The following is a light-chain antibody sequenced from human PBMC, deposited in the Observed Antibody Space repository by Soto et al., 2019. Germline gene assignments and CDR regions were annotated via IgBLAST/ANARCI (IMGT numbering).Light chain of an antibody. J-gene: IGLJ2*01. V-gene: IGLV2-11*01. CDR3: CSYAGTSLV. Sequence: QSALTQPRSVSGSPGQSVTISCTGSSSDVGGYNYVSWYQQHPGKAPKLMINDVSKRPSGVPDRFSGSKSGSTASLTISGLQAEDEADYYCCSYAGTSLVFGVGTKLPVL. CDR2: DVS. CDR1: SSDVGGYNY.